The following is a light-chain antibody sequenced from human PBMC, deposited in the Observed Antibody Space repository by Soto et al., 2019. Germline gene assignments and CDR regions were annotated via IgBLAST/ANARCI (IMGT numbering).Light chain of an antibody. CDR1: QSVSNY. J-gene: IGKJ5*01. CDR2: DAS. V-gene: IGKV3-11*01. Sequence: EIVLTQSPATLSLSPWELATLSCRASQSVSNYLAWYQQKPGQAPKLLIYDASNRATGIPARFSGSGSGTDFTLTISSLEPEDFAVYYCQQRSNWPITFGQGTRLEIK. CDR3: QQRSNWPIT.